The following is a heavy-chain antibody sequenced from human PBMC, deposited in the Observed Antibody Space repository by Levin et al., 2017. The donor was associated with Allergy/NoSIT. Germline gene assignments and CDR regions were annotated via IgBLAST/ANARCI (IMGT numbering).Heavy chain of an antibody. V-gene: IGHV3-7*01. D-gene: IGHD4-17*01. CDR3: ARIWYGDQPWEFRGSDI. J-gene: IGHJ3*02. CDR2: IKYDGSEQ. CDR1: GFTFNTHW. Sequence: PGGSLRLSCAASGFTFNTHWMTWVRQAPGKGLEWVANIKYDGSEQYYVDSVKGRFTISRDNAKNSLYLQMNSLRAEDPAMYYCARIWYGDQPWEFRGSDIWGQGTMVVVSS.